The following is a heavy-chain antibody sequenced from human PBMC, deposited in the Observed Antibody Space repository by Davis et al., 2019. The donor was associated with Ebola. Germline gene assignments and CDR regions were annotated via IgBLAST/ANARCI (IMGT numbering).Heavy chain of an antibody. Sequence: LSLTCAASGFTFSNAWMSWVRQAPGKGLEWVSVISGSGGSTYYADSVKGRFTISRDNSKKTLYLQMNSLRAEDTAVYYCAKSGLSFGVVKYHYGMDVWGKGTTVTVSS. D-gene: IGHD3-3*01. CDR2: ISGSGGST. CDR1: GFTFSNAW. V-gene: IGHV3-23*01. CDR3: AKSGLSFGVVKYHYGMDV. J-gene: IGHJ6*04.